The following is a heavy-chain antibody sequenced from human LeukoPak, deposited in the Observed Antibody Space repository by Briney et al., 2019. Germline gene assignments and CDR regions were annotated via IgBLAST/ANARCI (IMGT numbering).Heavy chain of an antibody. D-gene: IGHD1-1*01. CDR1: GGSISSGGYY. V-gene: IGHV4-31*03. Sequence: SQTLSLTCTVSGGSISSGGYYWSWIRQHPGKGLEWIGYIYYSGSTYYNPSLKSRVIISVDTSKNQFSLKLSSVTAADTAVYYCAREGSYSWTFDYWGQGTLVTVSS. CDR3: AREGSYSWTFDY. CDR2: IYYSGST. J-gene: IGHJ4*02.